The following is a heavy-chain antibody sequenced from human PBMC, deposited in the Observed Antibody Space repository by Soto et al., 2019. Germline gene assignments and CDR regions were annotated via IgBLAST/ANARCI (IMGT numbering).Heavy chain of an antibody. CDR2: IYTGGTT. D-gene: IGHD5-12*01. V-gene: IGHV3-53*01. CDR1: GFTVTINY. Sequence: EVQVVESGGGLIQPGGSLRLSCAVSGFTVTINYMSWVRQAPGKGLEWVSVIYTGGTTFYADSVKGRFTISRDTSRNTLYLQMTSLRGEDTAVYYCHGYGHWGQGTLVTVSS. CDR3: HGYGH. J-gene: IGHJ4*02.